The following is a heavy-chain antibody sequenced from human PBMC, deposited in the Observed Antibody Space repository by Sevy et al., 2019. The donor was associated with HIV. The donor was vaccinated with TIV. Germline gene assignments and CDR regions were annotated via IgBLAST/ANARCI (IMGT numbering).Heavy chain of an antibody. Sequence: ASVKVSCKASGGTFSSYGISWVRQAPGQGLEWMGGIIPILGTVNYAQKFQGRVTITAEESTKTAYMELRSLRVEDTAVYYCARGGGNGWYYFDYWGQETLVTVSS. CDR1: GGTFSSYG. V-gene: IGHV1-69*13. CDR3: ARGGGNGWYYFDY. D-gene: IGHD6-19*01. J-gene: IGHJ4*02. CDR2: IIPILGTV.